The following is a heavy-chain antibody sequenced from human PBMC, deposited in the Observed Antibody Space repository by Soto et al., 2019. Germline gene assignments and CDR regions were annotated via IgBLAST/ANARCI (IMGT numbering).Heavy chain of an antibody. D-gene: IGHD2-2*02. CDR2: IIPIFGTA. Sequence: SVKVSCKASGGTFSSYAISWVRQAPGQGLEWMGGIIPIFGTANYAQKFQGRVTITADKSTSTAYMELSSLRSEDTAVYYCATRRGYCSSTSCYIKKYYFDYWGQGTLVTVS. V-gene: IGHV1-69*06. CDR3: ATRRGYCSSTSCYIKKYYFDY. CDR1: GGTFSSYA. J-gene: IGHJ4*02.